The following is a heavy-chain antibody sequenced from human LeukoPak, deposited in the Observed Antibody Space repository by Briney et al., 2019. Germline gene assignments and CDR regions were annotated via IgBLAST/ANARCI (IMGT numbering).Heavy chain of an antibody. V-gene: IGHV3-33*01. Sequence: RGSLRLSCGASVFTFSSYDIHWVRQAPGTGLGWGALIWSDGTNKYYADSVKGRFTISRDNSRNTVYLQMNSLRAENTAVYHCARDRNSSGWYYFDYWGQGTQVTVSS. CDR3: ARDRNSSGWYYFDY. J-gene: IGHJ4*02. CDR1: VFTFSSYD. D-gene: IGHD6-19*01. CDR2: IWSDGTNK.